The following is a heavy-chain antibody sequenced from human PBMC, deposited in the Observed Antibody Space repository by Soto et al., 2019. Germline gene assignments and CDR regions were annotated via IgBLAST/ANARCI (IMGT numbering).Heavy chain of an antibody. CDR2: ISYDGSNK. V-gene: IGHV3-30*03. D-gene: IGHD3-10*01. CDR3: ATYYYGSGSQNYYYYYYMDV. CDR1: GFTFSSYG. Sequence: GGSLRLSCAASGFTFSSYGMHWVRQAPGKGLEWVAVISYDGSNKYYADSVKGRFTISRDNSKNTLYLQMNSLRAEDTAVYYCATYYYGSGSQNYYYYYYMDVWGKGTTVTVSS. J-gene: IGHJ6*03.